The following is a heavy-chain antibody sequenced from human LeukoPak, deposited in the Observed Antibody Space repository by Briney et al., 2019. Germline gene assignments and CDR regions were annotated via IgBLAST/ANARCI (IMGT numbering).Heavy chain of an antibody. CDR1: GVSISPYY. CDR2: IHTSGSN. D-gene: IGHD3-3*01. V-gene: IGHV4-4*09. CDR3: ARLSAAVHLGAFDL. J-gene: IGHJ3*01. Sequence: PSETLSLTCAVSGVSISPYYWAWIRQPPGKGLEWIGYIHTSGSNNQYPSLKSRVTISVDKSKNHFSLSLTSVTAADTAVYYCARLSAAVHLGAFDLWGQGTMVTVSS.